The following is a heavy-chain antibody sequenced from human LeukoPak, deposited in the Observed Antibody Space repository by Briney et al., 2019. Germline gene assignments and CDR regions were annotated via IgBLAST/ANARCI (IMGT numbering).Heavy chain of an antibody. D-gene: IGHD2-15*01. J-gene: IGHJ6*02. CDR1: GFTFSGYG. CDR3: ARGGSGYCSGGSCHNYYYYGMDV. V-gene: IGHV3-33*01. CDR2: IWYDGSNK. Sequence: GGSLRLSCAASGFTFSGYGMHWVRQAPGKGLEWVAVIWYDGSNKYYADSVKGRFTISRDNSKNTLYLQMNSLRAEDTAVYYCARGGSGYCSGGSCHNYYYYGMDVWGQGTTVTVSS.